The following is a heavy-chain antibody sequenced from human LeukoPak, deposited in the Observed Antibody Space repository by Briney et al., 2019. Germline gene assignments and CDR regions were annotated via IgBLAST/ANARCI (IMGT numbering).Heavy chain of an antibody. V-gene: IGHV4-34*01. D-gene: IGHD6-19*01. CDR1: GGSFSGYY. J-gene: IGHJ4*02. CDR2: INHSGST. CDR3: ARHRDSSGWYYFDY. Sequence: ASETLSLTCAVYGGSFSGYYWSWIRQPPGKELEWIGEINHSGSTNYNPSLKSRVTISVDTSKNQFSLKLSSVTAADTAVYYCARHRDSSGWYYFDYWGQGTLVTVSS.